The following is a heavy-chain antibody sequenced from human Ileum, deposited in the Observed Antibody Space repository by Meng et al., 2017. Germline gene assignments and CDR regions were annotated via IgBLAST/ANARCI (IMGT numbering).Heavy chain of an antibody. D-gene: IGHD2-15*01. CDR1: GGSVSSSTW. CDR3: VKDGDYCSDGSCYGSSML. V-gene: IGHV4-4*02. J-gene: IGHJ4*02. CDR2: IHHSGKS. Sequence: QGNLLGPGPGMVRPSGTLSLPGDVVGGSVSSSTWWSWVRQPPGKGLEWIGEIHHSGKSNYNPSLKSRVTISVDKSKNQFSLNLKSVSAADTAVYYCVKDGDYCSDGSCYGSSMLWGQGTLVTVSS.